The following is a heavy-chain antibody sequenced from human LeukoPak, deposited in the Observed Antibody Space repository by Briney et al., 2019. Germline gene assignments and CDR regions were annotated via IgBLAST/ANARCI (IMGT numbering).Heavy chain of an antibody. J-gene: IGHJ5*02. CDR2: INTDGSRT. Sequence: GGSLRLSCAASGFTFSRYWMHWVRHASGKGLVWVSRINTDGSRTTYADSVKGRFTISRDNAKNTVYLQMNSLRAEDTAVYYCARVALGSYNWFDPWGQGTLVTVSS. CDR3: ARVALGSYNWFDP. D-gene: IGHD3-10*01. V-gene: IGHV3-74*01. CDR1: GFTFSRYW.